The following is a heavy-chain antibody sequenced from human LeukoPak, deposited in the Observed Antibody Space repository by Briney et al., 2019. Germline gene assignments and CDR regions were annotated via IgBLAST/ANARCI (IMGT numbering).Heavy chain of an antibody. CDR2: IKRKIDGETT. D-gene: IGHD4-17*01. CDR1: GFTFSSFG. Sequence: GGSLRLSCAASGFTFSSFGMNWVRQAPGKGLEWVGLIKRKIDGETTDYAAPVKGRFTVSRDDSKNTLYLQMNSLKTEGTAVYYCTAQGNYGDLLYWGQGTLVTVSS. J-gene: IGHJ4*02. V-gene: IGHV3-15*01. CDR3: TAQGNYGDLLY.